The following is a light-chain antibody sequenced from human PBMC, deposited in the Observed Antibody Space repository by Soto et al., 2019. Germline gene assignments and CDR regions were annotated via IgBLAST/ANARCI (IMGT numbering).Light chain of an antibody. V-gene: IGKV1-5*03. J-gene: IGKJ3*01. CDR2: KAS. CDR1: QSISSW. Sequence: DIQMTQSTSTLSAFVGDRVTITCRASQSISSWLAWYQQKPGKAPKLLIYKASSLESGVPSRFSGSGSGTEFTLTISSLQPDDFATYYCQQYNSGGFTFGPGTKGDIK. CDR3: QQYNSGGFT.